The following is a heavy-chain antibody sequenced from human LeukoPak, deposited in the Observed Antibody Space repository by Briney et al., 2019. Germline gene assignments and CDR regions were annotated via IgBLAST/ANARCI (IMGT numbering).Heavy chain of an antibody. CDR2: ISGSGGST. CDR3: ARSIVPDGTSPFDY. J-gene: IGHJ4*02. Sequence: GGSLRLSCAASGFTFSTYVMTWVRQAPGKGLEWVSAISGSGGSTYYADSVKGRITISRDNAKNSLYLQMNSLRAEDTAVYYCARSIVPDGTSPFDYWGQGTLVTVSS. D-gene: IGHD6-13*01. V-gene: IGHV3-23*01. CDR1: GFTFSTYV.